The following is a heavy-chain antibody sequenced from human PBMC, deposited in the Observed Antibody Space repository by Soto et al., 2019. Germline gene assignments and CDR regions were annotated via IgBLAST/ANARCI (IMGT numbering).Heavy chain of an antibody. CDR2: INHSGST. D-gene: IGHD5-18*01. V-gene: IGHV4-34*01. Sequence: QVQLQQWGAGLLKPSETLSLTCAVYGGSFSGYYWSWIRQPPGKGLEWIGEINHSGSTNYNPSLKARVTISVDTPKTLFARKLSSGTAGDTAVYYCGRAEYSYGYRLGYCYGMDVWGKGTPAPVS. CDR1: GGSFSGYY. CDR3: GRAEYSYGYRLGYCYGMDV. J-gene: IGHJ6*04.